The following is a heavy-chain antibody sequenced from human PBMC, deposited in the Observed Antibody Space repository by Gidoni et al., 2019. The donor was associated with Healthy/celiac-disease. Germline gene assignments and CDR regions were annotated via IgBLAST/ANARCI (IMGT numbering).Heavy chain of an antibody. D-gene: IGHD3-9*01. CDR2: ISSSSSYI. J-gene: IGHJ4*02. CDR1: GFTFSTYT. V-gene: IGHV3-21*01. CDR3: ARDQPERYDC. Sequence: EVQLVESGGGLVKPGGSLRRSCAASGFTFSTYTMNWVRQAPGKGLEWVSSISSSSSYIYYADSVKGRFTISRDNAKNSLYLQMTSLRAEDTAVYYCARDQPERYDCWGQGTLVTVSS.